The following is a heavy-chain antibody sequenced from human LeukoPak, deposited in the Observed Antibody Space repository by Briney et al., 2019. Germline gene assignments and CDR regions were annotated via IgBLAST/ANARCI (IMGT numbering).Heavy chain of an antibody. CDR3: ARGLPSLGDY. J-gene: IGHJ4*02. CDR2: INHGGRT. Sequence: PSETLSLTCAVYGGSFIGYYWNWIRQPPGKGLEWIGEINHGGRTNYNPSLKSRVTISVDTTKNQFSLKLSSVTAADTAVYYCARGLPSLGDYWGQGALVTVSS. V-gene: IGHV4-34*01. CDR1: GGSFIGYY. D-gene: IGHD2-2*01.